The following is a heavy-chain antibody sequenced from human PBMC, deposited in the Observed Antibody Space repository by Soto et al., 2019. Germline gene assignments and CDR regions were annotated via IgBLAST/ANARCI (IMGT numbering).Heavy chain of an antibody. CDR3: ARDTGYAFDI. D-gene: IGHD2-8*02. V-gene: IGHV3-48*02. Sequence: GGSLRLSCAASGFSFSTYSMNWVRQAPGKGLEWLSYIITTGGNMFYADSVRGRFTISRDNGKNSVYLQMNSLRDEDTAVYYCARDTGYAFDIWGQGTRVTVSS. CDR2: IITTGGNM. CDR1: GFSFSTYS. J-gene: IGHJ3*02.